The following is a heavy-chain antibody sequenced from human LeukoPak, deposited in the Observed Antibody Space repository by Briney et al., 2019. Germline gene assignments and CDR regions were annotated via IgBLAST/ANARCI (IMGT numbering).Heavy chain of an antibody. CDR1: GFTFSSYS. V-gene: IGHV3-48*04. J-gene: IGHJ6*03. D-gene: IGHD3-3*01. CDR3: ARDRGVTIFGVVDYYYMDV. CDR2: ISSSSSTI. Sequence: GGSLRLSCAASGFTFSSYSMNWVRQAPGKGLEWVSYISSSSSTIYYADSVKGRFTISRDNAKNSLYLQMNSLRAEDTAVYYRARDRGVTIFGVVDYYYMDVWGKGTTVTVSS.